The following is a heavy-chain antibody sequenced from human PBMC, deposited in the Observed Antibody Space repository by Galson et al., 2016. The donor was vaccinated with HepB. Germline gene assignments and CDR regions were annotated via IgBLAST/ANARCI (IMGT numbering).Heavy chain of an antibody. Sequence: SLRLSCAASGFTFRSYTVNWVRQTPGKGLEWVSAISGSGSSTYYADSVKGRFTISRDKSKNTVYLEMNSLRAEDTAVYYCARSSGTSTGDLQHWGQGTLASVSS. CDR3: ARSSGTSTGDLQH. D-gene: IGHD2-8*02. CDR1: GFTFRSYT. V-gene: IGHV3-23*01. J-gene: IGHJ1*01. CDR2: ISGSGSST.